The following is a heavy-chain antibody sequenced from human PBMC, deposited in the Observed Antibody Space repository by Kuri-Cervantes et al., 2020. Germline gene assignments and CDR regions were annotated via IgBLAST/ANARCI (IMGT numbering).Heavy chain of an antibody. Sequence: SVKGRFTISGGISKSTLYLQMNSLRAEDTAVYYCARNYGDYPHDAFDIWGQGTMVTVSS. V-gene: IGHV3-30*01. J-gene: IGHJ3*02. CDR3: ARNYGDYPHDAFDI. D-gene: IGHD4-17*01.